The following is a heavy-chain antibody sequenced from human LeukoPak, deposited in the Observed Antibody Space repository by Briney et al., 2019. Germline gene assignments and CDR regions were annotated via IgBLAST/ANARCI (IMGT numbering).Heavy chain of an antibody. CDR2: IYYSGST. CDR1: GGSISSYY. CDR3: ARDKYSYASNWFDP. J-gene: IGHJ5*02. Sequence: SETLSLTCTVSGGSISSYYWSWIRQPPGKGLEWIGYIYYSGSTNYNPSLKSRVTISVDTSKNQFSLKLSSVTAADTAVYYCARDKYSYASNWFDPWGQGTLVTVSS. V-gene: IGHV4-59*01. D-gene: IGHD5-18*01.